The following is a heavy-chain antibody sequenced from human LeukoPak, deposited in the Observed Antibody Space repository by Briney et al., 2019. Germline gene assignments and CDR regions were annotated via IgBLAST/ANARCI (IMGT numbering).Heavy chain of an antibody. Sequence: GGSLRLSCAASGFTFSSYAMHWVRQAPGKGLKWVAVISYDGSNKYYADSVKGRFTISRDNSKNTLYLQMNSLRAEDTAVYYCARDLTTVVTPDYWGQGTLVTVSS. CDR2: ISYDGSNK. D-gene: IGHD4-23*01. J-gene: IGHJ4*02. V-gene: IGHV3-30-3*01. CDR1: GFTFSSYA. CDR3: ARDLTTVVTPDY.